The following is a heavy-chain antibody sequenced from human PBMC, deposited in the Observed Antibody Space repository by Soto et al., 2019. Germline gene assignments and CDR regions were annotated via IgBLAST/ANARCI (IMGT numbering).Heavy chain of an antibody. J-gene: IGHJ4*02. V-gene: IGHV1-2*04. CDR3: ARGEEHRDYVLGY. D-gene: IGHD3-16*01. Sequence: QVQLVQSGAEVKKPGASVKVSCKASGYTFTGFFVHWVRQAPGQGLEWMGWMNPNTGGTKYAQKFQGWVTMTRDTSIITAYMELSRLKYDDTAVYYCARGEEHRDYVLGYWGQGTLVTVSS. CDR2: MNPNTGGT. CDR1: GYTFTGFF.